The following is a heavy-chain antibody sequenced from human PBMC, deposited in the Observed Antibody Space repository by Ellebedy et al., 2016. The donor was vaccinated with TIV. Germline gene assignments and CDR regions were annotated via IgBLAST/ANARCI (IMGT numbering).Heavy chain of an antibody. V-gene: IGHV1-69*02. CDR3: ASALKAAGPTYFDY. CDR1: GGTFSSYS. J-gene: IGHJ4*02. D-gene: IGHD6-13*01. CDR2: IIPILGIA. Sequence: AASVKVSCKASGGTFSSYSISWVRQAPGQGLEWMGRIIPILGIANYAQKFQGRVTITSDKSTSTAYMELSSLRSEDTAGDYCASALKAAGPTYFDYWGQGTLVTVSS.